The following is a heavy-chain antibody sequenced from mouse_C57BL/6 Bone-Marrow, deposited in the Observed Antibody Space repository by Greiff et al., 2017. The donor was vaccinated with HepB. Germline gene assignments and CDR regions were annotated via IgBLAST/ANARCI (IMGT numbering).Heavy chain of an antibody. CDR3: ARDRGWLLPYWYFDV. CDR2: ISDGGSYT. J-gene: IGHJ1*03. D-gene: IGHD2-3*01. Sequence: EVKLVESGGGLVKPGGSLKLSCAASGFTFSSYAMSWVRQTPEKWLEWVATISDGGSYTYYPDNVKGRFTITRDNAKNNLYLQMSHLKSEDTAMYYCARDRGWLLPYWYFDVWGTGTTVTVSS. V-gene: IGHV5-4*01. CDR1: GFTFSSYA.